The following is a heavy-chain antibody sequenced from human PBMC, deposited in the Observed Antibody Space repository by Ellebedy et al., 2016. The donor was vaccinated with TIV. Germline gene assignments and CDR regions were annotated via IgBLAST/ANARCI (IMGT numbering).Heavy chain of an antibody. J-gene: IGHJ4*02. CDR3: AKNSVAGKISCFDY. D-gene: IGHD6-19*01. CDR2: ISGSGGST. V-gene: IGHV3-23*01. Sequence: PGGSLRLSCAASGFTFSSYAMSWVRQAPGKGLEWVSAISGSGGSTYYADSVKGRFTISRDNSKNTLSLQMNSLRAEDTAVYYCAKNSVAGKISCFDYWGQGTLVTVSS. CDR1: GFTFSSYA.